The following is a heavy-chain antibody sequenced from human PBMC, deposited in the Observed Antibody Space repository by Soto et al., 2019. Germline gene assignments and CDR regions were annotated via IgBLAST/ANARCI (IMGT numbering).Heavy chain of an antibody. CDR1: RFTFSSYG. Sequence: VGSLRLSCTASRFTFSSYGMHWVRQAPGKGLEWVAVTSFDGNYRYYAASVRGRFTISRDNSKNTLYLQMNSLTVEDTAVYYCAKDRGYCSGGSCSALDYWGQGTLVTVSS. V-gene: IGHV3-30*18. CDR2: TSFDGNYR. CDR3: AKDRGYCSGGSCSALDY. D-gene: IGHD2-15*01. J-gene: IGHJ4*02.